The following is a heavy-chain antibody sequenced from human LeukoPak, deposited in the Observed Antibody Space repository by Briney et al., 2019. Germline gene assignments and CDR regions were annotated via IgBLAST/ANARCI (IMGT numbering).Heavy chain of an antibody. D-gene: IGHD3-22*01. CDR3: ARRTYYYDSSGYYIDY. J-gene: IGHJ4*02. V-gene: IGHV1-8*01. Sequence: ASVKVSCKASGDTLTSYDINWVRQATGQGLEWMGWMNPNSGNTGYAQKFQGRVTMTRNTSISTAYMELSSLRSEDTAVYYCARRTYYYDSSGYYIDYWGQGTLVTVSS. CDR1: GDTLTSYD. CDR2: MNPNSGNT.